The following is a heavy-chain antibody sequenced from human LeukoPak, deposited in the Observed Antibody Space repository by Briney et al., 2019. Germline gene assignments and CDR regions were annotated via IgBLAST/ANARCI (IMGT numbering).Heavy chain of an antibody. Sequence: ASVKVSCKASGYTFTDYYLFWVRQAPGQGLEWMGWINSNNGDTKYAQKFQGRVTMTRDTSISTAYMELSSVRSGDRAVYYCTRGGAGSNWYSGLDPWGQGTVVSVSS. CDR3: TRGGAGSNWYSGLDP. D-gene: IGHD6-13*01. J-gene: IGHJ5*02. CDR1: GYTFTDYY. V-gene: IGHV1-2*02. CDR2: INSNNGDT.